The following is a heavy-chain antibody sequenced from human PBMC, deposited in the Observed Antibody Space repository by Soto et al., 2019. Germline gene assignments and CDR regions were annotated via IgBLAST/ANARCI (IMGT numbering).Heavy chain of an antibody. CDR1: AFYVSTLRYY. CDR2: IYTSGST. V-gene: IGHV4-61*02. Sequence: TQPHSCPVSAFYVSTLRYYVRWLQQPASKGLEWIGRIYTSGSTNYNPSLKSRVTMSVDTSKNQFSLKLSSVTAADTAVYYCARDIMVRGVTSQSNYYFDYWGQGTMVTVSS. J-gene: IGHJ4*02. CDR3: ARDIMVRGVTSQSNYYFDY. D-gene: IGHD3-10*01.